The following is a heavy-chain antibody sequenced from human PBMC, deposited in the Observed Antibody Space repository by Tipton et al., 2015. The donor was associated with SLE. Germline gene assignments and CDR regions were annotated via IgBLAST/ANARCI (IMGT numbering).Heavy chain of an antibody. V-gene: IGHV1-18*01. CDR2: ISTNHGDT. D-gene: IGHD6-6*01. CDR3: ARDLIVRQLAGY. CDR1: GYIFTNYG. Sequence: QLVQSGAEVKKPGASVKVSCKASGYIFTNYGIPWVRQAPGQGLEWMGWISTNHGDTNYAQKFQGRVTMTTDTSTSTAYLELRSLRSDDTAVYYCARDLIVRQLAGYWGQGTLVTVSA. J-gene: IGHJ4*02.